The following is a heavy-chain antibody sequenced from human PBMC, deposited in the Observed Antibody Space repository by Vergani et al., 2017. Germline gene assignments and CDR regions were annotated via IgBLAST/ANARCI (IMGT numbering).Heavy chain of an antibody. J-gene: IGHJ4*02. CDR2: IPNDGRNT. CDR3: AKVSDRGGSDFDH. D-gene: IGHD3-10*01. V-gene: IGHV3-30*18. Sequence: VQLVESGGGLVQPGGSLRLSCAASGFTVSSSYMSWVRQAPGKGLEWVAVIPNDGRNTLYADSVKGRFTISRDNSKNTLYLQMNSLRTEDTAVYYGAKVSDRGGSDFDHWGQGALVTVSS. CDR1: GFTVSSSY.